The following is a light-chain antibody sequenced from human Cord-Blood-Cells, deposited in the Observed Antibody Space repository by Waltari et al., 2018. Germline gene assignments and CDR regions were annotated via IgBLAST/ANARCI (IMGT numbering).Light chain of an antibody. CDR3: GADHGRGSNFVWV. V-gene: IGLV9-49*01. J-gene: IGLJ3*02. Sequence: QPVLTPPPSASASLVPSVTLTCTLTNCYSNSNVHWSHQRPGKGPRFVMRVGTGGIVGSKGDGIPDRFSVLGSCMNRYLTIKNIQEEDESDYYCGADHGRGSNFVWVFGGGNKLTVL. CDR2: VGTGGIVG. CDR1: NCYSNSN.